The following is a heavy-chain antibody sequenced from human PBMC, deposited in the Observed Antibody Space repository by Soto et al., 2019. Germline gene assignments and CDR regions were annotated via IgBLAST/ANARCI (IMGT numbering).Heavy chain of an antibody. D-gene: IGHD4-4*01. CDR3: VQDPSPTTGPIDDNWFDT. CDR1: GFNFRNYA. Sequence: PGGSLILSCAASGFNFRNYAMHWVRQAPGKGLEWVAVIWSDGSEKYYGASVKGRVTISRDNFKNTVSLQMNSLRVEDTAIYYCVQDPSPTTGPIDDNWFDTWGLGTLVTVSS. V-gene: IGHV3-33*06. J-gene: IGHJ5*02. CDR2: IWSDGSEK.